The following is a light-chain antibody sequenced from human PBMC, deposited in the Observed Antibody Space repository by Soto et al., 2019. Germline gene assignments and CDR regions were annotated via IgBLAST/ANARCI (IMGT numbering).Light chain of an antibody. V-gene: IGKV3-20*01. CDR1: QSVSNNY. CDR2: GAS. J-gene: IGKJ1*01. Sequence: EIVLTQSPGTLSLSPGERATLSCRASQSVSNNYLAWYQQKPGQAPRLLIYGASNRATGIPDWFSGSGSGTDFTVTISRVEAEDFAVYYCQQYGSSGTFGQGTKVEIK. CDR3: QQYGSSGT.